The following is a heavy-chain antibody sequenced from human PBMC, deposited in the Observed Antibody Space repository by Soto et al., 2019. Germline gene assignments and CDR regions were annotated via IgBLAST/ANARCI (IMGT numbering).Heavy chain of an antibody. CDR2: IGTTGDT. J-gene: IGHJ4*02. CDR3: ARARGPTLFDY. V-gene: IGHV3-13*04. Sequence: PGGSLRLSCSASGFTFSSYDMHWVRQGTGRGLEWVSAIGTTGDTYYAGSVKGRFTISRENAKNSLYLQMNSLRAGDTAIYFCARARGPTLFDYWGQGTLVTVSS. CDR1: GFTFSSYD.